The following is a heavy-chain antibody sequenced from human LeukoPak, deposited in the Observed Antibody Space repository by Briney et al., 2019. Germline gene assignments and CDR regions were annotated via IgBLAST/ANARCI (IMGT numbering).Heavy chain of an antibody. CDR2: ISYSGTT. CDR3: ARYEGGRGKPKFDY. V-gene: IGHV4-59*01. CDR1: GGSINSYW. Sequence: SETLSLTCTVSGGSINSYWWNWIRQPPGKGLEWIGFISYSGTTNYNPSLKGRVTISVDTSKNQFSLKMSSVTAADTAVYYCARYEGGRGKPKFDYWGQGALVTVSS. D-gene: IGHD2-15*01. J-gene: IGHJ4*02.